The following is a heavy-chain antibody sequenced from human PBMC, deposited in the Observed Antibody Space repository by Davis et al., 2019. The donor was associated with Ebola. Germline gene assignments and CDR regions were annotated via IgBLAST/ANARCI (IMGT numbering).Heavy chain of an antibody. CDR1: GFTFSNYW. J-gene: IGHJ4*02. CDR3: AKGDRVIYYYDSSDDY. D-gene: IGHD3-22*01. CDR2: INRDESGT. Sequence: GESLKISCAASGFTFSNYWMHWVRQAPGKGLVWVSRINRDESGTTYADSVKGRFTISRDNSKSTLYLQMNTLRAEDTAVYYCAKGDRVIYYYDSSDDYWGQGTLVTVSS. V-gene: IGHV3-74*01.